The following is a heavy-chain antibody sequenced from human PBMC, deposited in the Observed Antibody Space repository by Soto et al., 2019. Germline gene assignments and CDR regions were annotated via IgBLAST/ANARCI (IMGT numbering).Heavy chain of an antibody. CDR3: ARRGSGSSCDY. J-gene: IGHJ4*02. CDR2: ISGSGGST. D-gene: IGHD1-26*01. Sequence: EVQLLESGGGLVQPGGSLRLSCAASGFTFSSYAMRWVRQAPGKGLEWVSAISGSGGSTYYADSVKGRFTISRDNSKNTLYLQMSSLSAADTAVYYCARRGSGSSCDYWGQGTLVSVSS. V-gene: IGHV3-23*01. CDR1: GFTFSSYA.